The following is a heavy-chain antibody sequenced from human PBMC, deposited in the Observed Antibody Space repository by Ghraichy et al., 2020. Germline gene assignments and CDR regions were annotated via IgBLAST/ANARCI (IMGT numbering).Heavy chain of an antibody. Sequence: GSLRRSCAASGFTFSSYVMSWVRQAPGKGLEWVSTISDSGGSTYYADSVKGRFTISRDNSKNTLYLQMNSLRVEDTAVYYCAKDRPNGSGWYGYYWGQGTLVTVSS. CDR1: GFTFSSYV. V-gene: IGHV3-23*01. D-gene: IGHD6-19*01. CDR3: AKDRPNGSGWYGYY. CDR2: ISDSGGST. J-gene: IGHJ4*02.